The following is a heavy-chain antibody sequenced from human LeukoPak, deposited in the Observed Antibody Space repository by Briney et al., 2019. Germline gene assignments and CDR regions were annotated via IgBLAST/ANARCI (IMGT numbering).Heavy chain of an antibody. CDR2: IIPIFGTA. CDR3: ARGVEGGSYDSDAFDI. V-gene: IGHV1-69*13. J-gene: IGHJ3*02. CDR1: GGTFSSYA. D-gene: IGHD1-26*01. Sequence: ASVKVSCKASGGTFSSYAISWVRQAPGQGLEWMGRIIPIFGTANYAQKFQGRVTITADESTSTAYMELSSLRSEDTAVYYCARGVEGGSYDSDAFDIWGQGTMVTVSS.